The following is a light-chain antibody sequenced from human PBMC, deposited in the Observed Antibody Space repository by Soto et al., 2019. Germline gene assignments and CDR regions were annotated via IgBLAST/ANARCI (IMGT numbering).Light chain of an antibody. J-gene: IGLJ1*01. CDR2: DVS. V-gene: IGLV2-14*01. Sequence: QSALTQPASVSXSPGQSITISCTGTSSDVGAYNYVSWYQQHAGKAPKVMIYDVSNRPSGVSNRFSGSKSGNTASLTISGLQAEDEADYYCSSYTTSSTLYVFGTGTKLTVL. CDR3: SSYTTSSTLYV. CDR1: SSDVGAYNY.